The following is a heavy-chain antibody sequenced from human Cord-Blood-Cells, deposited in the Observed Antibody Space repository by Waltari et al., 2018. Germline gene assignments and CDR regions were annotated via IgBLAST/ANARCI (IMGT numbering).Heavy chain of an antibody. CDR3: ARYPLKYSGYDVYGAFDI. D-gene: IGHD5-12*01. V-gene: IGHV4-4*02. CDR1: GGSISSSNW. J-gene: IGHJ3*02. CDR2: IYHSGST. Sequence: QVQLQESGPGLVKPSGTLSLTCAVSGGSISSSNWWRWVRQPPGTGLEWIGEIYHSGSTNYNPSRKSRVTISVDKSKNQFSLKLSSVTAADTAVYYCARYPLKYSGYDVYGAFDIWGQGTMVTVSS.